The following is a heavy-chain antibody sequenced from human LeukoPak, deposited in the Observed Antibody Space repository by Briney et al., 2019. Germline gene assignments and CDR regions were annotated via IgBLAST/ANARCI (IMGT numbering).Heavy chain of an antibody. J-gene: IGHJ4*02. CDR1: GGSISSSSYY. Sequence: PSETLSLTCTVSGGSISSSSYYWGWIRQPPGKGLEWIGSIYYSGSTYYNPSLKSRVTISVDTSKNQFSLKLSSVTAADTAVYYCARGELRFLEWLQGYFDYWGQGTLVTVSS. D-gene: IGHD3-3*01. CDR2: IYYSGST. V-gene: IGHV4-39*07. CDR3: ARGELRFLEWLQGYFDY.